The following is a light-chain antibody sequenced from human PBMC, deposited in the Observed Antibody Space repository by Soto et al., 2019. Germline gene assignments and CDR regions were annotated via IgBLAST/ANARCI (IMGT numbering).Light chain of an antibody. Sequence: DIQMTQSPSTLSASVGDRVTITCRASQNITTWLAWYQEKPGQAPKVLIYDASSLESGVSSRFSGSGSGTEFTLTISSLQHDDFATYYCQQYESHSWTFGQGTKVEI. CDR1: QNITTW. CDR3: QQYESHSWT. J-gene: IGKJ1*01. CDR2: DAS. V-gene: IGKV1-5*01.